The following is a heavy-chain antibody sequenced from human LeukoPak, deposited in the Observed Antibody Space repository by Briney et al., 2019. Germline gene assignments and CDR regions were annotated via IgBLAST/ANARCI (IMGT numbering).Heavy chain of an antibody. CDR2: VYYTGST. J-gene: IGHJ3*01. D-gene: IGHD4-23*01. CDR3: ARLKALSGHRGGFDV. V-gene: IGHV4-39*01. Sequence: SETLSLTCTVSGDSINNHIYYRDWIRQPPGKALEGIVTVYYTGSTYYSPSLKSRVSISVDTSRNQFSLHLSSVNAADTAVYYCARLKALSGHRGGFDVWGQGTLVTVSS. CDR1: GDSINNHIYY.